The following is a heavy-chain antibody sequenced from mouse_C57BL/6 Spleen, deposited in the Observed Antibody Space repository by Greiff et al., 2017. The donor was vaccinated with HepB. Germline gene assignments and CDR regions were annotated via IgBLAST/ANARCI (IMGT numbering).Heavy chain of an antibody. CDR2: IYPGSGST. J-gene: IGHJ3*01. Sequence: VQLQQSGAELVKPGASVKMSCKASGYTFTSYWITWVKQRPGQGLEWIGDIYPGSGSTNYNEKFKGKATLTVDTSSSTAYMQLSSLTSEDSAVYYCARGKSQTAQSFAYWGQGTLVTVSA. V-gene: IGHV1-55*01. D-gene: IGHD3-2*02. CDR3: ARGKSQTAQSFAY. CDR1: GYTFTSYW.